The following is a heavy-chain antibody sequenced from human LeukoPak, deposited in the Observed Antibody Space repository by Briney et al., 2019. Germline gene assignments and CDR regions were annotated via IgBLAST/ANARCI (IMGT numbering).Heavy chain of an antibody. CDR2: INTDGSST. CDR1: GFTFSSYW. D-gene: IGHD5-18*01. J-gene: IGHJ5*02. CDR3: ARDPSYSYGYMFDP. V-gene: IGHV3-74*01. Sequence: GGSLRLSCAASGFTFSSYWMHWVRHAPGKGLVWVSRINTDGSSTSYADSVKGRFTISRDNAKNTLYLQMNSLRAEDTAVYYCARDPSYSYGYMFDPWGQGTLVTVSS.